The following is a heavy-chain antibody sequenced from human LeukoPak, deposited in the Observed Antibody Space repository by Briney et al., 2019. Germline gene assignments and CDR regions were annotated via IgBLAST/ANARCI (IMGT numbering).Heavy chain of an antibody. Sequence: SETLSLTCTVSGGSISSSSYYWGWIRQPPGKGLEWIGSIYYSGSTYYNPSLKSRVTISVDTSKNQFSLKLISVTAADTAVYYCARVGRDYDFWSGYYFPPYYYYYGMDVWGQGTTVTVSS. J-gene: IGHJ6*02. CDR2: IYYSGST. D-gene: IGHD3-3*01. V-gene: IGHV4-39*01. CDR1: GGSISSSSYY. CDR3: ARVGRDYDFWSGYYFPPYYYYYGMDV.